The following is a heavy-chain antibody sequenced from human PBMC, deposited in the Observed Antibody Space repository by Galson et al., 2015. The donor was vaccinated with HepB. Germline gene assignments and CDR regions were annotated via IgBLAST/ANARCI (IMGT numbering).Heavy chain of an antibody. CDR2: ISGSGGSI. V-gene: IGHV3-23*01. D-gene: IGHD2-15*01. CDR3: AKEVRNFGWWGYFQH. J-gene: IGHJ1*01. CDR1: GFTFSSYA. Sequence: SLRLSCAAPGFTFSSYAVSWVRQAPGKGLEWVSTISGSGGSIYYVDSVKGRVTISRDNSKNTLYLQMNSLRAEDTAVYYCAKEVRNFGWWGYFQHWGQGALVTVSS.